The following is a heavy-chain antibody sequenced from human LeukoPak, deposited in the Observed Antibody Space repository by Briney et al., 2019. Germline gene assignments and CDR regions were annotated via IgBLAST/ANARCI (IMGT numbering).Heavy chain of an antibody. D-gene: IGHD3-10*01. CDR1: GFTFSSYA. CDR3: AKDAGVGYFQH. V-gene: IGHV3-23*01. Sequence: GGSLRLSCAASGFTFSSYAMSWVRQAPGKGLEWVSAISDSGGNTYYADSVKGRLTISRDNSKNTLYLQMNSLRAEDTAVYYCAKDAGVGYFQHWGQGTLVTVSS. CDR2: ISDSGGNT. J-gene: IGHJ1*01.